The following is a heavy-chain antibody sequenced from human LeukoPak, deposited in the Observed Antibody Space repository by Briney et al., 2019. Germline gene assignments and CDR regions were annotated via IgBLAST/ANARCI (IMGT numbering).Heavy chain of an antibody. V-gene: IGHV1-69*13. Sequence: SVKVSCKASGGTFSSYAISWVRQAPGQGLEWMGGIIPIFVTANYAQKFQGRVTITADESTSTAYMELSSLRSEDTAVYYCARGQGYCSGGSCQYYYYYGMDVWGQGTTVTVSS. CDR2: IIPIFVTA. D-gene: IGHD2-15*01. J-gene: IGHJ6*02. CDR3: ARGQGYCSGGSCQYYYYYGMDV. CDR1: GGTFSSYA.